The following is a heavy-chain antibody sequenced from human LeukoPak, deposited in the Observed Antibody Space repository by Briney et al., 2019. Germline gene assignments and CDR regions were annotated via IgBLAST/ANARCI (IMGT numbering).Heavy chain of an antibody. CDR1: GYTFTSYD. CDR3: ARDYGGNSGWFDP. Sequence: ASVKVSCKASGYTFTSYDINWVRQATGQRLEWLGWMSPNGGNIGYAQKFQGRVTITRDTSISTAYMELSSLRSEDTAVYYCARDYGGNSGWFDPWGQGTLVTVSS. J-gene: IGHJ5*02. D-gene: IGHD4-23*01. CDR2: MSPNGGNI. V-gene: IGHV1-8*03.